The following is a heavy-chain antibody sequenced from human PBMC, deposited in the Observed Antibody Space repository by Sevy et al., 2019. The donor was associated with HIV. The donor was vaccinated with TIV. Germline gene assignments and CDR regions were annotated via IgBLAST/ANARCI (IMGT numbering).Heavy chain of an antibody. D-gene: IGHD2-21*01. CDR1: GFTFTRYW. V-gene: IGHV3-7*01. J-gene: IGHJ4*02. CDR3: ARDVAAVDF. CDR2: INEDGTEK. Sequence: GGSLRLSCAASGFTFTRYWMTWVRQYPGKGLQWLGNINEDGTEKYYRDSVRGRFTISRDNAKKSLHLQMNSLRVDDTGVYYCARDVAAVDFWGQGTLVTGSS.